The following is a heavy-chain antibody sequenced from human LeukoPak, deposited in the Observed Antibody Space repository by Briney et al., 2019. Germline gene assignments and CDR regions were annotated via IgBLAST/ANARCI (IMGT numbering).Heavy chain of an antibody. CDR3: ARGSGGLQCCFDY. Sequence: GGSLRLSCAASGFTFSSYSMNWVRQAPGKGLEWVSSISSSSSYIYYADSVKGRFTISRDNSKNTLYLQMNSLRAEDTAVYYGARGSGGLQCCFDYGGREPVVTVSS. D-gene: IGHD5-24*01. J-gene: IGHJ4*02. CDR1: GFTFSSYS. CDR2: ISSSSSYI. V-gene: IGHV3-21*04.